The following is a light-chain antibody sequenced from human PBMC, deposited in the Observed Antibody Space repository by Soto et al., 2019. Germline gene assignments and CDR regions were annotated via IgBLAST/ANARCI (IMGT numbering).Light chain of an antibody. CDR3: QLYYRTLPLT. Sequence: DIVMTQSPDSLAVSLGERATINCKSSQSVLYSSNNKNYLAWYQQKPGQPPKLLIYWASTRESGVPDRFSGSGSGTDFTLTSSSLQAEDVAVYYCQLYYRTLPLTFGGGTKVEIK. V-gene: IGKV4-1*01. J-gene: IGKJ4*01. CDR1: QSVLYSSNNKNY. CDR2: WAS.